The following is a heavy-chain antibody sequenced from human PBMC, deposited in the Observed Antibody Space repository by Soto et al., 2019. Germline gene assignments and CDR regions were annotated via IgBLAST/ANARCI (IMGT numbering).Heavy chain of an antibody. CDR2: ISGSGDST. D-gene: IGHD4-17*01. CDR1: GFTVSSNY. J-gene: IGHJ4*02. Sequence: GGSLRLSCAASGFTVSSNYMSWVRQAPGKGLEWVSSISGSGDSTYYADSVKGRFTISRDNPKNRLYLQMNSLRVEDTAVYFCAKDYRVTTSPFDYWGQGTLVTVSS. V-gene: IGHV3-23*01. CDR3: AKDYRVTTSPFDY.